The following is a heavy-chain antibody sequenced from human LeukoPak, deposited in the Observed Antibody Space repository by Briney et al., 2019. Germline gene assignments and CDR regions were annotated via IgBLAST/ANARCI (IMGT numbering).Heavy chain of an antibody. CDR1: GYSFTCYY. CDR2: INPSGDST. Sequence: ASVKVSCKASGYSFTCYYMHWVRQAPGQGLEWTGIINPSGDSTNYAQKFQGRVTMTRDTSTSTVYMELSSLRSEDTAVYYCARGELLWFGELFYDWGQGTLVTVSS. J-gene: IGHJ4*02. V-gene: IGHV1-46*01. D-gene: IGHD3-10*01. CDR3: ARGELLWFGELFYD.